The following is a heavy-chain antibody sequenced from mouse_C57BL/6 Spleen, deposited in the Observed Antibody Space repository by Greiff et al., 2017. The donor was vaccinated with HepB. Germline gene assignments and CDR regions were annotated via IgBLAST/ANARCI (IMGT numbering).Heavy chain of an antibody. J-gene: IGHJ2*01. CDR3: ARKSIRAAD. Sequence: QVHVKQSGAELVKPGASVKMSCKASGYTFTSYTMHWVKARPGPGLEWIGYIHPSSGYTKYNQKFKDKAKLTADNSSSTAYMQLSSLTSEDSAVYYCARKSIRAADWGQGTTLTVSS. CDR1: GYTFTSYT. V-gene: IGHV1-4*01. CDR2: IHPSSGYT.